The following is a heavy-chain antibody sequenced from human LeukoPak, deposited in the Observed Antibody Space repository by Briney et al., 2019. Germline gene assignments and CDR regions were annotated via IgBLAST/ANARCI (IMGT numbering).Heavy chain of an antibody. CDR2: INHSGST. D-gene: IGHD2-15*01. Sequence: SETLSLTYAVYGGSFSGYYWSWIRQPPGKGLEWIGEINHSGSTNYNPSLKSRVTISVDTSKNQFSLKLSSVTAADTAVYYCAREGSIVVVVAATPGAFDIWGQGTMVTVSS. CDR3: AREGSIVVVVAATPGAFDI. CDR1: GGSFSGYY. V-gene: IGHV4-34*01. J-gene: IGHJ3*02.